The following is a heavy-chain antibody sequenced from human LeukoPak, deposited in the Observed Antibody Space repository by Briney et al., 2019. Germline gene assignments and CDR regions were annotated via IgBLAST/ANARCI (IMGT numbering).Heavy chain of an antibody. V-gene: IGHV3-30*02. Sequence: PGGSQRLSCAASIFTFSSYGMYWVRQAPGKGLEWVAFIRYDGNNKYYADSVKGRFTISRDNSKNTLYLQMNSLKTEDTAVYYCAKDMEVFGASFYYMDVWGKGTTVTVSS. CDR1: IFTFSSYG. J-gene: IGHJ6*03. CDR2: IRYDGNNK. D-gene: IGHD3-3*01. CDR3: AKDMEVFGASFYYMDV.